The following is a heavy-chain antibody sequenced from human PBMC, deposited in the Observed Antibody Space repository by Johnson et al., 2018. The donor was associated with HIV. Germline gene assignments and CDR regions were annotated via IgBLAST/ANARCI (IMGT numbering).Heavy chain of an antibody. CDR2: VSYDGSIK. CDR1: GFSFSSYA. Sequence: VQLVESGGGLVQPGRSLRLSCAASGFSFSSYAMHWVRQSPGKGLEWVAVVSYDGSIKYYSDSVKGRFTISRDNSKNMVYLQMNSLSTEDTAVYYCAKSGLFVLVVYAPDVLDIWGQGTMVTVSS. CDR3: AKSGLFVLVVYAPDVLDI. D-gene: IGHD2-8*02. J-gene: IGHJ3*02. V-gene: IGHV3-30*18.